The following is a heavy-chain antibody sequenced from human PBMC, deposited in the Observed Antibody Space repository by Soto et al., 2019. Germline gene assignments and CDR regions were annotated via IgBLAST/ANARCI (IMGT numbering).Heavy chain of an antibody. D-gene: IGHD3-10*01. CDR2: IYYSGST. Sequence: SETLSLTCTVSGGSVSSGSYYWSWIRQPPGKGLEWIGYIYYSGSTNYNPSLKSRVTISVDTSKNQFSLKLSSVTAADTAVYYCARDHGYYGSGSYGYWGQGTLVTLS. V-gene: IGHV4-61*01. CDR1: GGSVSSGSYY. J-gene: IGHJ4*02. CDR3: ARDHGYYGSGSYGY.